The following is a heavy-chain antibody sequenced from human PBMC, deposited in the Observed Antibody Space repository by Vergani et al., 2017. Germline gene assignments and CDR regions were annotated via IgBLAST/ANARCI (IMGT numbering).Heavy chain of an antibody. Sequence: QVQLVQSGAEVKKPGASVKVSCKVSGYTLTELSMHWVRQAPGKGLEWMGGFDPEDGETIYAQKFQGRVTMTEDTSTDTAYMELSSLRSEDTAVYYCATVGSLPIGAWVESYYGMDFWGQGTTVTVSS. V-gene: IGHV1-24*01. CDR2: FDPEDGET. J-gene: IGHJ6*02. CDR3: ATVGSLPIGAWVESYYGMDF. D-gene: IGHD1-26*01. CDR1: GYTLTELS.